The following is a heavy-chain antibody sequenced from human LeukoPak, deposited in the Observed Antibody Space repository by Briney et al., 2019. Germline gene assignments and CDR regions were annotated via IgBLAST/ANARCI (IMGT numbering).Heavy chain of an antibody. CDR1: GFTFSSYS. D-gene: IGHD2-21*02. CDR3: ARAVTVVTRGGLVFDY. J-gene: IGHJ4*02. CDR2: ISSSSSYL. Sequence: XGSLRLSCTVSGFTFSSYSMTWVRQAPGKGLEWVSSISSSSSYLYYAVSVKGRFTISRDNAKNSLFLQMNSLRDEDTSVYYCARAVTVVTRGGLVFDYWGQGTLVTVSS. V-gene: IGHV3-21*01.